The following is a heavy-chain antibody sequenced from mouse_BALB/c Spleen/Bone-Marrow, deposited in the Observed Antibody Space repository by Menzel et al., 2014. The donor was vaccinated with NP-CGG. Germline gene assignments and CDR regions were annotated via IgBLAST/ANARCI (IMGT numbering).Heavy chain of an antibody. CDR1: GYTFSNYW. CDR2: ILPGSGST. Sequence: VQVVESGAELMKPGASVKISCMATGYTFSNYWIDWVKQRPGHGLEWIGEILPGSGSTDYNENLKGKATFAADTSSNTVSMQHSTVSSADTTVYYCRRVFYYDIDVWGEGTTVTVSS. V-gene: IGHV1-9*01. D-gene: IGHD2-4*01. CDR3: RRVFYYDIDV. J-gene: IGHJ1*01.